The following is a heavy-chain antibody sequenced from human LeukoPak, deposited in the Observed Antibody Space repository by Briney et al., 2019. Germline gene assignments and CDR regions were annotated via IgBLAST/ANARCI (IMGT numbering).Heavy chain of an antibody. CDR3: ASSGVNGYNPAYCYYGMDV. Sequence: SETLSLTCAVYGVSFSGYYWSWIRQPPGKGLEWVGEINHRGSTNYNPSLKSRVTISVDTSKNQFSLKLSSVTAADTAVYYCASSGVNGYNPAYCYYGMDVWGQGTTVTVSS. D-gene: IGHD5-24*01. J-gene: IGHJ6*02. CDR2: INHRGST. CDR1: GVSFSGYY. V-gene: IGHV4-34*01.